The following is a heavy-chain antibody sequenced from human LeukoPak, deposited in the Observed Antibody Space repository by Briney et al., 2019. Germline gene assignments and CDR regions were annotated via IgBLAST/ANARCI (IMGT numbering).Heavy chain of an antibody. CDR2: ISTDGINT. J-gene: IGHJ4*02. V-gene: IGHV3-64D*09. CDR1: GFTFGDYA. Sequence: GRSLRLSCTGSGFTFGDYAMSWVRQAPGKGLEYVSTISTDGINTRYADSLKGRFTISRDNSKNTLYLQMSSLRPEDTAVYFCVKDLSGTYSFDYWGQGTLVTVSS. D-gene: IGHD1-26*01. CDR3: VKDLSGTYSFDY.